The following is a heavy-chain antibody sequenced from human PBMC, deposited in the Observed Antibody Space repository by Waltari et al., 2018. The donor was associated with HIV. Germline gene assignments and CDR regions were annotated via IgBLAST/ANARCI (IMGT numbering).Heavy chain of an antibody. D-gene: IGHD3-22*01. J-gene: IGHJ3*02. CDR1: GYTFTNYA. CDR3: ARGYSYDRSGEAFDI. CDR2: MNPNSGNT. V-gene: IGHV1-8*01. Sequence: QVQLVQSGAEVKKPGASVKVSCKASGYTFTNYAINWVRQATGQGIEWMGWMNPNSGNTGYAQKFQGRVTMTRNTSISTAYMELSSLRSEDTAVYYCARGYSYDRSGEAFDIWGQGTMVTVSS.